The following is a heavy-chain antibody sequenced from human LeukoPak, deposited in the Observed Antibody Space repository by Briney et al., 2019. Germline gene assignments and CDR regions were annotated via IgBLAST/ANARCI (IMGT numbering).Heavy chain of an antibody. CDR3: ARGTGY. CDR1: GGSFSGYC. CDR2: INHSGST. Sequence: PSETLSLTCAVSGGSFSGYCWSWIRQPPGKGLEWIGEINHSGSTNYNPSLKSRVTISVDTSKNQFSLKLSSVTAADTAVYYCARGTGYWGQGTLVTVSS. J-gene: IGHJ4*02. V-gene: IGHV4-34*01.